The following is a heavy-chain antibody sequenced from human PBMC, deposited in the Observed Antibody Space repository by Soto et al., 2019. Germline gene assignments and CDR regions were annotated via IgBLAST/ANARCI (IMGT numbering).Heavy chain of an antibody. J-gene: IGHJ5*02. CDR1: GFTFSSYT. CDR2: ISGSGGST. Sequence: EVHLLESGGGLVQPGGSLRVSCAASGFTFSSYTMNWVRQAPGKGLEWVSSISGSGGSTYYADSVKGRFTISRDNPENTLYLQMNSLRVEDTDVYYCAKDLSGADCPWGQGTLVTVSS. CDR3: AKDLSGADCP. D-gene: IGHD2-21*02. V-gene: IGHV3-23*01.